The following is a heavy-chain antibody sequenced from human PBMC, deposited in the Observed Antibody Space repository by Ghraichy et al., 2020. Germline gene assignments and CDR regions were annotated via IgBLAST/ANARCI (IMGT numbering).Heavy chain of an antibody. CDR3: ARDTERKMDV. V-gene: IGHV3-74*01. Sequence: GGSLRLSCAASGFRFSDYWMHWVRQAPGKGLVWVSIINTDGSTTRYEDSVKGRVTISRDNTQNTLYLQINGLRADDTAVYYCARDTERKMDVWGQGTTVTVSS. J-gene: IGHJ6*02. CDR1: GFRFSDYW. CDR2: INTDGSTT.